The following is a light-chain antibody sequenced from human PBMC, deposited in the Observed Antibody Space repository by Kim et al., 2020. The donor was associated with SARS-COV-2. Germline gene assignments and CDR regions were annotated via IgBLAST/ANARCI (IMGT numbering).Light chain of an antibody. V-gene: IGLV3-21*04. Sequence: AGQTTGMTCGGHRSGTRSVHWYQQRPAQAPVVVIYSDHGRPSVSPERFSGSNSGSTANLTLIGVEAGDEADYYCQVWDSNSDHVVFGGGTQLTVL. CDR2: SDH. CDR3: QVWDSNSDHVV. CDR1: RSGTRS. J-gene: IGLJ3*02.